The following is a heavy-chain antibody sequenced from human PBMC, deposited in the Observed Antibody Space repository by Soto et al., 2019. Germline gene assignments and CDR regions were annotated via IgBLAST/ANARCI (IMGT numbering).Heavy chain of an antibody. D-gene: IGHD6-19*01. CDR3: AREPHLAVAGTRGRDDYYYDMDV. V-gene: IGHV7-4-1*01. Sequence: QVQLVQSGSELKKPGASVKVSCKASGYTFTSYAMNWVRQAPGQGLEWMGWINTNTGNPTYAQGFTGRFVFSLDTSVSTAYLQICSLKAEDTAEYYCAREPHLAVAGTRGRDDYYYDMDVWGQGTTVTVSS. CDR2: INTNTGNP. J-gene: IGHJ6*02. CDR1: GYTFTSYA.